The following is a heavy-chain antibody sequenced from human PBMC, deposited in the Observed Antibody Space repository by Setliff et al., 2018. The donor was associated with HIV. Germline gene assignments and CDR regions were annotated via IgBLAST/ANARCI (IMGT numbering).Heavy chain of an antibody. D-gene: IGHD3-10*01. J-gene: IGHJ4*02. V-gene: IGHV4-59*01. CDR3: ARLSLSLVRGIINSGDRFFDY. CDR1: GDGISSWQ. Sequence: KPSETLSLTCTVSGDGISSWQWSWIRQPPGKALEWIGYAYYSGSTNYNPSLKSRVTISIDMSKNQFSLNLKSVTAADTAVYYCARLSLSLVRGIINSGDRFFDYWGQGSLVTVSS. CDR2: AYYSGST.